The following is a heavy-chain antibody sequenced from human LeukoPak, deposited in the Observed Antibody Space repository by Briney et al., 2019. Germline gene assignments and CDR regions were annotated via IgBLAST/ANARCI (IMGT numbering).Heavy chain of an antibody. V-gene: IGHV4-59*01. D-gene: IGHD3-10*01. CDR3: ASSGRRVFDY. Sequence: PSETLSLTYTVSGGSISSYYWSWIRQPPGKGLEWIGYIYYSGSTNYNPSLKSRVTISVDTSKNQFSLKLSSVTAADTAVYYCASSGRRVFDYWGQGTLVTVSS. CDR2: IYYSGST. J-gene: IGHJ4*02. CDR1: GGSISSYY.